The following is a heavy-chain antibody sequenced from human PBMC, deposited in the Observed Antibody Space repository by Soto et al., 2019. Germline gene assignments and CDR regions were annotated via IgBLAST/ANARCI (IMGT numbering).Heavy chain of an antibody. CDR3: ARYGNYDGPPIDY. CDR1: GGSISSSSYS. CDR2: IYSSGST. V-gene: IGHV4-39*01. Sequence: PSETLSLTCTVSGGSISSSSYSWGWFRQPPGKGLEWIGSIYSSGSTYYNPSLKSRVTISVDTSKNQFSLKLSSVTAADTAVYCCARYGNYDGPPIDYWGQGTGVTVSS. J-gene: IGHJ4*02. D-gene: IGHD4-17*01.